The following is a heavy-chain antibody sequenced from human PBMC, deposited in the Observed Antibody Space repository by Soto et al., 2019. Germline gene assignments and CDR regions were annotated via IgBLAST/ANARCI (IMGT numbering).Heavy chain of an antibody. J-gene: IGHJ2*01. V-gene: IGHV3-66*01. Sequence: NYISCIIQTTGKGLQCLSVIYSGGSTYHADSVKGRFTISRDNSKNTLYLQMNSLRAEATPFFYCARVGLRVYLPVSASRGNRSFDL. CDR3: ARVGLRVYLPVSASRGNRSFDL. D-gene: IGHD3-16*01. CDR1: NY. CDR2: IYSGGST.